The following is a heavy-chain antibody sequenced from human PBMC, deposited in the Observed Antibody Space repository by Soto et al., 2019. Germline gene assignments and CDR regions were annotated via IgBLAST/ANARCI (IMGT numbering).Heavy chain of an antibody. CDR1: GFAFSTYA. Sequence: PGGSLRLSCAASGFAFSTYAMTWVRQAPGKGLEWVSVISGSGGSSYYADSVKGRFTISRDNSKNTLFLQMNGLRAEDTAVYYCAKVTKRAAAGRYEYYKYGMDVWGQGTTGTVAS. CDR2: ISGSGGSS. V-gene: IGHV3-23*01. CDR3: AKVTKRAAAGRYEYYKYGMDV. J-gene: IGHJ6*02. D-gene: IGHD6-13*01.